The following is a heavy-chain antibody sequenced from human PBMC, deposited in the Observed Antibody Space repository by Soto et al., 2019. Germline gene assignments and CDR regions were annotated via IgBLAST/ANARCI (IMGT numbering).Heavy chain of an antibody. V-gene: IGHV5-51*01. J-gene: IGHJ4*02. CDR3: GTWRGSSWFDY. CDR1: GFTFSSYS. Sequence: PGESQKISCKASGFTFSSYSLGWVRHMPGKGLQWMGNIFSSDSSAKYSPSFVGQVTISVDRSINTAYLQWSSLKASDTAIYYCGTWRGSSWFDYWGPGTLVTVSS. D-gene: IGHD2-2*01. CDR2: IFSSDSSA.